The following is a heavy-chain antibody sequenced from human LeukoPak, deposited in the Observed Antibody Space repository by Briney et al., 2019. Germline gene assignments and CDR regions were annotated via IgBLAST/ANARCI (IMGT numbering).Heavy chain of an antibody. V-gene: IGHV3-23*01. CDR1: GFTFSSYA. D-gene: IGHD6-19*01. Sequence: GGSLRLSCAASGFTFSSYAMSWVRQAPGKGLEWVSAISGSGGSTYYADSVKGRFTISRDNSKNTLYLQMNSLIAEDTAVYYCAENVPGGSSGWYYFDYWGQGTLVTVSS. J-gene: IGHJ4*02. CDR3: AENVPGGSSGWYYFDY. CDR2: ISGSGGST.